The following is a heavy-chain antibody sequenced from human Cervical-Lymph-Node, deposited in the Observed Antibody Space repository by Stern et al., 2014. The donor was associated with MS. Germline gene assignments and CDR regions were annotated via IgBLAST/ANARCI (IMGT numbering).Heavy chain of an antibody. CDR1: GYTFTSHW. Sequence: EVQLVQSGAEVKKPGESVKISCEGSGYTFTSHWIAWVRQVPGNGLEWMGIIYPGDSDTRYSPSFQGRVTISADRSISTACLEWRPRGASDTAMYYCAGRGTTGRIDGFDIWGQGSMVTVSS. V-gene: IGHV5-51*01. CDR3: AGRGTTGRIDGFDI. J-gene: IGHJ3*02. CDR2: IYPGDSDT. D-gene: IGHD1-1*01.